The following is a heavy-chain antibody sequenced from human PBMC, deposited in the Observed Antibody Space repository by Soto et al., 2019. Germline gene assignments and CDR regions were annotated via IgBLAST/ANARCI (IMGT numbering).Heavy chain of an antibody. CDR3: AKREDSSRFGGLDI. V-gene: IGHV4-4*02. D-gene: IGHD3-3*01. J-gene: IGHJ6*02. CDR1: GGSISSTNW. Sequence: SETLSLTCAVSGGSISSTNWWSWVRQSPGKGLEWIGEIYHNGSPDYNPSLRSRVTISVDTSKNLFSLKMTSASATDTAVYFCAKREDSSRFGGLDIWGQGTAVTVSS. CDR2: IYHNGSP.